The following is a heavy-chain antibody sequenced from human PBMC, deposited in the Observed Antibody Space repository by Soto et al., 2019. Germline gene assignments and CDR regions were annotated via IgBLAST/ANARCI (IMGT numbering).Heavy chain of an antibody. CDR3: ARDGTYNWV. J-gene: IGHJ4*02. D-gene: IGHD1-1*01. V-gene: IGHV3-66*01. CDR2: IYSGGAT. Sequence: EVQLVESGGGLVQPGGSLRLSCAAAGFTVSNNYMRWVRQAPGKGLEWVSLIYSGGATYYADSVKGRFTISRDNSKNTLYRQMNSLRAVDTAVYYCARDGTYNWVGGQGILVTVSS. CDR1: GFTVSNNY.